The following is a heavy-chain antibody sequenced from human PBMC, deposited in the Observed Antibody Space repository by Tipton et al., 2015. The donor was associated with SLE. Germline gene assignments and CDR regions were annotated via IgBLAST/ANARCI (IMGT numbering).Heavy chain of an antibody. CDR3: ARSDTDLTFPYYFDS. Sequence: SLRLSCAASGFTFSNSVMAWVRQGPGKGLEWVSLIFTGDSRSYADSVRGRFSISRDNPKNTLYLQMNTLRDDDTALYYCARSDTDLTFPYYFDSWGQGTRVTVSS. D-gene: IGHD2/OR15-2a*01. V-gene: IGHV3-23*03. CDR1: GFTFSNSV. CDR2: IFTGDSR. J-gene: IGHJ4*02.